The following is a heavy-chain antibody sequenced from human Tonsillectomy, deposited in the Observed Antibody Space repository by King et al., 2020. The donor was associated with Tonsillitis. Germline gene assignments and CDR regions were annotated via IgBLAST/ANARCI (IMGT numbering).Heavy chain of an antibody. CDR3: ARSEYSSSSYGMDV. D-gene: IGHD6-6*01. CDR1: GFTFSSYS. V-gene: IGHV3-21*01. CDR2: ISSSSTYI. J-gene: IGHJ6*02. Sequence: EVQLVESGGGLVKPGGSLRLSCAASGFTFSSYSMNWVRQAPGEGLEWVSSISSSSTYIYYADSVKGRFTISRDNAKNSLYLQMNSLRAEDTAVYYCARSEYSSSSYGMDVWGQGTTVTVSS.